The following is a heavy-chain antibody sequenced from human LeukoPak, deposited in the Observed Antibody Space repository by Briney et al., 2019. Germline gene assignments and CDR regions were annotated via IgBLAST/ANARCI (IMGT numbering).Heavy chain of an antibody. CDR3: AYSSGYQQH. CDR2: IYYSGST. D-gene: IGHD3-22*01. V-gene: IGHV4-39*07. Sequence: SETLSLTCTVSGASIRSSSHYWAWIRQPPGKGLEWIGSIYYSGSTFYNPSLKSRVTISVDTSKNQFSLKLSSVTAADTAVYYCAYSSGYQQHWGQGTLVTVSS. J-gene: IGHJ1*01. CDR1: GASIRSSSHY.